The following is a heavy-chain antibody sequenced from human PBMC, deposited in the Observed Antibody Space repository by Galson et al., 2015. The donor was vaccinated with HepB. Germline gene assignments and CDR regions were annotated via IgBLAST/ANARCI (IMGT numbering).Heavy chain of an antibody. CDR3: ARERKSDSSGYRFIDY. CDR2: INPNSDGT. J-gene: IGHJ4*02. D-gene: IGHD3-22*01. Sequence: SVKVSCKASGYTFTSYYIHWVRQAPGQGLEWMGWINPNSDGTNYAQKFQGRVTMTRDTSITTAYMELSRLRSEDTALYYCARERKSDSSGYRFIDYWGQGPLVTVSS. V-gene: IGHV1-2*02. CDR1: GYTFTSYY.